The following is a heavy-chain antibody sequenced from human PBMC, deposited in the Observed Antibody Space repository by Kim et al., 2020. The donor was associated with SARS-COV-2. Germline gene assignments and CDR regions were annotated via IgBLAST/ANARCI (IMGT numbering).Heavy chain of an antibody. J-gene: IGHJ4*02. CDR2: INHSGST. D-gene: IGHD3-22*01. CDR3: ARERRYYDSSGYLFDY. Sequence: SETLSLTCAVYGGSFSGYYWSWIRQPPGKGLEWIGEINHSGSTNYNPSLKSRVTISVDTSKNQFSLKLSSVTAADTAVYYCARERRYYDSSGYLFDYWGQGTLVTVSS. V-gene: IGHV4-34*01. CDR1: GGSFSGYY.